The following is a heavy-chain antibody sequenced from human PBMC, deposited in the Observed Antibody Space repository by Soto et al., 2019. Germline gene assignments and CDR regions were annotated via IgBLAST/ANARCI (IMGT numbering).Heavy chain of an antibody. CDR1: GGSISSGGYY. D-gene: IGHD4-4*01. CDR2: IYYSGST. V-gene: IGHV4-31*03. CDR3: ARSNQYGYYYYYYMDV. J-gene: IGHJ6*03. Sequence: PAETLSLTCTVSGGSISSGGYYWSWIRQHPGKGLEWIGYIYYSGSTYYNPSLKSRVTISVDTSKNQFSLKLSSVTAADTAVYYCARSNQYGYYYYYYMDVWGKGTTVTVPS.